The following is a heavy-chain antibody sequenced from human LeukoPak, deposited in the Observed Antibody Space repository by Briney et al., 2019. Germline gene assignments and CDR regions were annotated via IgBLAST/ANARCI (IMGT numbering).Heavy chain of an antibody. D-gene: IGHD5-12*01. V-gene: IGHV4-31*03. CDR3: ARDRGPYRGYDSYYFDY. CDR1: GGSISSGGYY. CDR2: IYYSGST. Sequence: SETLSLTCTVSGGSISSGGYYWSWIRQHPGKGLEWIGYIYYSGSTYYNPSLKSRVTISVDTSKNQFSLKLSSVTAADTAVYYRARDRGPYRGYDSYYFDYWGQGTLVTVSS. J-gene: IGHJ4*02.